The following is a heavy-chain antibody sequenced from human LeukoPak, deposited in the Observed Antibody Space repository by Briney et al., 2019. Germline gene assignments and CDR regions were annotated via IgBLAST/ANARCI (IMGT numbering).Heavy chain of an antibody. CDR2: IYYSGST. CDR1: GGSISSYY. CDR3: ARRGCSGGSCPRDAFDI. V-gene: IGHV4-59*08. Sequence: SETLSLTCTVSGGSISSYYWSWIRQPPGKGLEWIGYIYYSGSTNYNPSLKSRVTISVDPSKNQFSLKLRSVTAADTAVYYCARRGCSGGSCPRDAFDIWGQGTMVTVSS. D-gene: IGHD2-15*01. J-gene: IGHJ3*02.